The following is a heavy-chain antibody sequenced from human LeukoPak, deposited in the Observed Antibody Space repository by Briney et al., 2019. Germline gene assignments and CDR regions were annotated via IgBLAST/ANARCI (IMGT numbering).Heavy chain of an antibody. D-gene: IGHD1-26*01. J-gene: IGHJ6*03. Sequence: SETLSLTCTVSGGSISSYYWSWIRQPPGKGLEWIGYIYYSGSTNYNPSLKSRVTISVDTSKNQFSLKLSSVTAADTAVYYCAVSGSYQEDYYMDVWGKGTTVTISS. CDR3: AVSGSYQEDYYMDV. CDR2: IYYSGST. CDR1: GGSISSYY. V-gene: IGHV4-59*12.